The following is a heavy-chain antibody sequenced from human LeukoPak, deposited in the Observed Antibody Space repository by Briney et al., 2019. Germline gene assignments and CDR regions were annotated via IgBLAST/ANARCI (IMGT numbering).Heavy chain of an antibody. CDR3: AKNMGYGDYWYFDL. Sequence: GASVKVSCKASGYTFIDYYIHWVRQAPGERLEWMGWINPNSGGTNYAQKFQGWVTLTRDTSIGTAYMELSRLNSNDTAVYYCAKNMGYGDYWYFDLWGRGTLVTVSS. CDR1: GYTFIDYY. J-gene: IGHJ2*01. D-gene: IGHD4-17*01. V-gene: IGHV1-2*04. CDR2: INPNSGGT.